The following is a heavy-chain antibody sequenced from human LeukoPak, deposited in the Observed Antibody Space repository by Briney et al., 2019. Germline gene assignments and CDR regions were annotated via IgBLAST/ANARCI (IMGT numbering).Heavy chain of an antibody. CDR2: IYYSGST. D-gene: IGHD3-3*01. CDR1: GGSISSHY. V-gene: IGHV4-59*11. J-gene: IGHJ6*03. Sequence: SETLSLTCTVSGGSISSHYWSWIRQPPGKGLEWIGYIYYSGSTNYNPSLKSRVTISVDTSKNQFSLKLSSVTAADTAVYYCARHYDFWSGYYYYYYMDVWGKGTPVTVSS. CDR3: ARHYDFWSGYYYYYYMDV.